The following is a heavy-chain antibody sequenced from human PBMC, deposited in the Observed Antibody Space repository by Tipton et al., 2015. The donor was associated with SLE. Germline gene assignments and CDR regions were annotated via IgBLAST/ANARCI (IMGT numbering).Heavy chain of an antibody. CDR2: IYTSGST. J-gene: IGHJ3*02. V-gene: IGHV4-4*08. CDR3: ARDHRAVWKSAFDI. CDR1: GGSLSSYY. Sequence: TLSLTCTVSGGSLSSYYWSWIRQPPGKGLEWIGYIYTSGSTNYNPSLKSRVTISVDTSKNQFSLKLSSVTAADTAVYYCARDHRAVWKSAFDIWGQGTMVTVSS. D-gene: IGHD1-1*01.